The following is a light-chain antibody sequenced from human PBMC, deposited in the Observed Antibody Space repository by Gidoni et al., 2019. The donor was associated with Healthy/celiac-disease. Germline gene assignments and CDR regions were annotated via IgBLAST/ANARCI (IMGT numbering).Light chain of an antibody. V-gene: IGLV3-25*03. Sequence: SYELTQPPSVSASPGQTARITCSGDALPKQYAYWYQQKPGQAPVLVIYKDSERPSGIPGRFSGSSSGTTVTLTISGVQAEDEADYYCQSADSSGRVFGGGTKLTVL. CDR2: KDS. CDR1: ALPKQY. CDR3: QSADSSGRV. J-gene: IGLJ3*02.